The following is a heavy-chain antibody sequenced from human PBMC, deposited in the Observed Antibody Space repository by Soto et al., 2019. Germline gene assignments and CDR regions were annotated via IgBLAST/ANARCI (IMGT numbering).Heavy chain of an antibody. D-gene: IGHD6-19*01. J-gene: IGHJ4*02. CDR3: ARRYGWLYFDY. Sequence: QLQLQESGPGLVKPWETLSLTCTVSGDSISSSNYFWGWIRQPPGKGLEWIGTIFYSGSTYYNPSLKSRVTISVDTSKNQFSLRLLSVTAADTALYYCARRYGWLYFDYWGQGSLVTVSS. CDR1: GDSISSSNYF. CDR2: IFYSGST. V-gene: IGHV4-39*01.